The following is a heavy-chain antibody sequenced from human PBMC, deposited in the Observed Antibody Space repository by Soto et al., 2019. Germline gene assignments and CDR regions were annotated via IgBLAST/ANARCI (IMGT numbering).Heavy chain of an antibody. D-gene: IGHD3-22*01. CDR1: GFTFSSDG. V-gene: IGHV3-33*01. Sequence: QVQLVESGGGVVQPGRSLRLSCAASGFTFSSDGMHWVRQAPGKGLEWVAVIWYDGSNKYYADSVKGRFTISRDNSKNTLYLQMNSLRAEDTAVYYCARGSYYYDSSGYYADWGQGTLVTVSS. CDR2: IWYDGSNK. CDR3: ARGSYYYDSSGYYAD. J-gene: IGHJ4*02.